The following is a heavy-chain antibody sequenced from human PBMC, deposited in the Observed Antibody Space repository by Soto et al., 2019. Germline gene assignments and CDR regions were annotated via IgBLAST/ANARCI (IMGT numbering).Heavy chain of an antibody. Sequence: ASVKVSCKASGFTFTSSAMQWVRQARGQRLEWIGWIVVGSGNTNYAQKFQERVTITSDMSTSTAYMELSSLRSEDTAVDYCAADLGAARSLYYYYMDVWGKGTTVTVSS. J-gene: IGHJ6*03. CDR1: GFTFTSSA. CDR3: AADLGAARSLYYYYMDV. CDR2: IVVGSGNT. D-gene: IGHD3-16*01. V-gene: IGHV1-58*02.